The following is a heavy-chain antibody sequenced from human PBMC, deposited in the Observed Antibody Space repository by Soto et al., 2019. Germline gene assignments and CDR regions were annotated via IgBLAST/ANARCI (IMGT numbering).Heavy chain of an antibody. CDR2: IDTSGHST. D-gene: IGHD3-9*01. J-gene: IGHJ4*02. V-gene: IGHV3-74*01. CDR3: AKDSWYFDL. Sequence: XVSLTLSCEVSGLFFTNFCVHWVRHVPGKGLVWVARIDTSGHSTNYAESVKGRFTISRDNAKNTVSLQMNSLRVEDTGVYYCAKDSWYFDLWSQGSQVTVSS. CDR1: GLFFTNFC.